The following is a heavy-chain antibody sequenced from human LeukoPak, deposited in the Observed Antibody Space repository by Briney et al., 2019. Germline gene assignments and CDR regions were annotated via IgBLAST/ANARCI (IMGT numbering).Heavy chain of an antibody. CDR1: GGTFSSYA. Sequence: GSSVKVSCKASGGTFSSYAISWVRQAPGQGLEWMGRIIPILGIANYAQKFQGRVTITADKSTSTAYMELSSLRSEDTAVYYCARTVDITGPGMDVWGQGTTVTVSS. V-gene: IGHV1-69*04. CDR2: IIPILGIA. J-gene: IGHJ6*02. CDR3: ARTVDITGPGMDV. D-gene: IGHD2-8*02.